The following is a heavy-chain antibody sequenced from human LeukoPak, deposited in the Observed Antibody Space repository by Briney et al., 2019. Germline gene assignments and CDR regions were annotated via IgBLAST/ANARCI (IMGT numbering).Heavy chain of an antibody. D-gene: IGHD6-13*01. J-gene: IGHJ4*02. V-gene: IGHV3-21*01. CDR2: ISSSSSSI. CDR3: ARAMGLQRQLAFDY. Sequence: KPGGSLRLSCAASGFNFSSYSLNWVRQAPGKGLEWVSSISSSSSSIYYADSVQGRFTISRDNAKNSLYLQMDSLRAEDTAVYYCARAMGLQRQLAFDYWGQGTQVTVSS. CDR1: GFNFSSYS.